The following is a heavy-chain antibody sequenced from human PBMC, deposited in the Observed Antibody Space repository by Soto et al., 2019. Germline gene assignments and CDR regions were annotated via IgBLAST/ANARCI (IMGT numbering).Heavy chain of an antibody. CDR2: INHSGST. J-gene: IGHJ4*02. D-gene: IGHD2-15*01. CDR3: ARVSAAGYCSGGSCPYFDY. V-gene: IGHV4-34*01. Sequence: SETLSLTCAVYGGSFSGYYWSWIRQPPGKGLEWIGEINHSGSTNYNPSLKSRVTISVDTSKNQFSLKLSSVTAADTAVYYCARVSAAGYCSGGSCPYFDYWGQGTLVTVSS. CDR1: GGSFSGYY.